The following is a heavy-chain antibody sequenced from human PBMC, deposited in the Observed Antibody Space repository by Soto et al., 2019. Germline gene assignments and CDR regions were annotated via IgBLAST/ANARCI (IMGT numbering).Heavy chain of an antibody. CDR3: AREYKAPNSSGGPDYFDY. V-gene: IGHV1-69*13. CDR1: GGTFSSYS. Sequence: SVNVSCKSSGGTFSSYSISWVRQAPGQGLECMGGIIPIFGTANYAQKFQGRVTITADESTSTAYMELSSLRSEDTAVYYCAREYKAPNSSGGPDYFDYWGQGTLVTVSS. CDR2: IIPIFGTA. D-gene: IGHD6-19*01. J-gene: IGHJ4*02.